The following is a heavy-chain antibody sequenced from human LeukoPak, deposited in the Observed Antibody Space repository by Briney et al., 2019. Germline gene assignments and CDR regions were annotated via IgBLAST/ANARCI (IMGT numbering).Heavy chain of an antibody. D-gene: IGHD3-9*01. CDR1: GGSFSGYY. J-gene: IGHJ6*03. CDR3: ARGTYDILTGYPYYYYYMDV. CDR2: IYYSGST. V-gene: IGHV4-59*01. Sequence: SETLSLTCAVYGGSFSGYYWSWIRQPPGKGLEWIGYIYYSGSTNYNPSLKSRVTISVDTSKNQFSLKLSSVTAADTAVYYCARGTYDILTGYPYYYYYMDVWGKGTTVTISS.